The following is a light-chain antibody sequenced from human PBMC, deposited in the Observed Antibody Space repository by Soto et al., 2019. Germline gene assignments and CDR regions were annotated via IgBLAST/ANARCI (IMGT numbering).Light chain of an antibody. V-gene: IGKV1-5*03. CDR3: QQYTTYPLT. Sequence: GDRVTITCRASQSISTWLAWYQQKPGKAPKLLIYKASSLESGVPSRFSGSGSGTEFTLTISSLQPDDFATYYCQQYTTYPLTFGGGTTVEIK. CDR1: QSISTW. J-gene: IGKJ4*01. CDR2: KAS.